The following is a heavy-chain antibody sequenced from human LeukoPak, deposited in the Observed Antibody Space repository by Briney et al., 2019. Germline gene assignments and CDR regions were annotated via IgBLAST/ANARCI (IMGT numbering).Heavy chain of an antibody. V-gene: IGHV1-3*01. J-gene: IGHJ3*02. CDR3: ARSYYDILTGAPNAFDI. D-gene: IGHD3-9*01. Sequence: ASVKVSCKTSGYTFTNYAIHWVRQAPGQSLEWMGWINPGNDNTKYSQKFQDRVTFTRDTSTSTAYMELRSLRSDDTAVYYCARSYYDILTGAPNAFDIWGQGTMVTVSS. CDR1: GYTFTNYA. CDR2: INPGNDNT.